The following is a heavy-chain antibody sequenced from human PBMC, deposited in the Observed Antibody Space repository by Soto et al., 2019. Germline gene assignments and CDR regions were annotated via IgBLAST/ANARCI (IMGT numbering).Heavy chain of an antibody. CDR1: GFSFTGYY. V-gene: IGHV1-2*02. D-gene: IGHD6-6*01. CDR3: AKDLTRQLAYWLDP. CDR2: INAHSGGT. J-gene: IGHJ5*02. Sequence: GASVKVSCKASGFSFTGYYIHWLRQAPGQGLEWMGWINAHSGGTEYAQKFQGRVTLARDPSIATAYLTLNSLTSDDTALYYCAKDLTRQLAYWLDPWGQGTQVTVSS.